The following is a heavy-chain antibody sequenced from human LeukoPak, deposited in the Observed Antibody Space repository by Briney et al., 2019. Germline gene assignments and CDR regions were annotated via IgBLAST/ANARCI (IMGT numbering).Heavy chain of an antibody. CDR1: GFGFSNYW. V-gene: IGHV3-74*01. D-gene: IGHD2-2*01. Sequence: AGGSLRLSCAASGFGFSNYWMHWVRQAPGKGLVWVSHINTDETYTTYADSVKGRFTISRDNAKNTLYLQINRLRAEDTAVYYCARPQQGGTTRSHGMDVWGQGTTVTVSS. CDR2: INTDETYT. J-gene: IGHJ6*02. CDR3: ARPQQGGTTRSHGMDV.